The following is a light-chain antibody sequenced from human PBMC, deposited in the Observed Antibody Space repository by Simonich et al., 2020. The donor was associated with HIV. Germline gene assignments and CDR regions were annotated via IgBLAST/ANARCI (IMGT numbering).Light chain of an antibody. CDR2: EVI. J-gene: IGLJ2*01. CDR3: CSYAGSTTPL. Sequence: QSALTQPPSASGSPGQSVTISCTGTSSDVGDFKYVSWYQQHHGKAPKFMIYEVIKRPSGFPVRFSGSKSGTTASLTVSGLQAEDEADYYCCSYAGSTTPLFGGGTKLTVL. V-gene: IGLV2-8*01. CDR1: SSDVGDFKY.